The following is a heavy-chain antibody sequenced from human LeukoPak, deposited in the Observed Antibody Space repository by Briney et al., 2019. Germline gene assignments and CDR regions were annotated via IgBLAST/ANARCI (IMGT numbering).Heavy chain of an antibody. V-gene: IGHV4-39*01. CDR2: IFYTGNT. CDR3: ARQSSGYYYGWFDP. CDR1: GGSILDSTYY. Sequence: PSETLSLTCTVSGGSILDSTYYWAWLRQPPGQGLEWIATIFYTGNTHYNPSLKSRVTMSVDTVKNQFSLNLNSVTAAATAVYYCARQSSGYYYGWFDPWGQGTLVTVSS. J-gene: IGHJ5*02. D-gene: IGHD3-22*01.